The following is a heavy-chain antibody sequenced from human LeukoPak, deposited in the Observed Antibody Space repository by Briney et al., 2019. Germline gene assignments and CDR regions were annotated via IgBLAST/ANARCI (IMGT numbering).Heavy chain of an antibody. D-gene: IGHD1-14*01. CDR2: ISYDGSNK. Sequence: GGSLRLSCAASGFTFSSYAMHWVRQAPGKGLEWVAVISYDGSNKYYADSVKGRFTISRDNSKNTLYLQMNSLRAEDTAVYYCARSGIQNHMDVWGKGTTVTVSS. V-gene: IGHV3-30-3*01. CDR1: GFTFSSYA. J-gene: IGHJ6*03. CDR3: ARSGIQNHMDV.